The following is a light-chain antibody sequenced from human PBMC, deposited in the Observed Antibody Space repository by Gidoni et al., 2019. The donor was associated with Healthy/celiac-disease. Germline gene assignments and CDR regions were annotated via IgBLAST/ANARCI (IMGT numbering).Light chain of an antibody. CDR1: SSDVGSYNL. CDR2: EGS. CDR3: CSYAGSSTNWV. J-gene: IGLJ3*02. V-gene: IGLV2-23*01. Sequence: QSALTQPASVAGSPGQSITISCTGTSSDVGSYNLVSWYQPPPGKAPKLMIYEGSKRPSGVSNLFSGSKSGHTASLTISVLHAEDESDYYCCSYAGSSTNWVFGGVTKLPVL.